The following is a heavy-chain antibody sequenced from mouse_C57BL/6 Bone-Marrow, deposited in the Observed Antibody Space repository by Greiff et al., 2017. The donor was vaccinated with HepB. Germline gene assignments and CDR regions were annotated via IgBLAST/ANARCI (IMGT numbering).Heavy chain of an antibody. CDR2: IHPNSGST. V-gene: IGHV1-64*01. CDR1: GYTFTSYW. CDR3: ARSLYYYGSSYAMDY. D-gene: IGHD1-1*01. Sequence: QVQLQQSGAELVKPGASVKLSCKASGYTFTSYWMHWVKHRPGQGLEWIGMIHPNSGSTNYNEKFKSKATLTVDKSSSTAYMQLSSLTSEDSAVYYCARSLYYYGSSYAMDYWGQGTSVTVSS. J-gene: IGHJ4*01.